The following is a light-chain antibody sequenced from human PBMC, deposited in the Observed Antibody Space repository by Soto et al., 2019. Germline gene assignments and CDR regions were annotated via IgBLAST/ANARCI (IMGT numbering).Light chain of an antibody. CDR2: GAS. J-gene: IGKJ2*01. Sequence: EIVLTQSPGTLSLSPGERATLSCRASQSVSSSYLAWYQQKPGQAPRLLIYGASSRATGIPDRFSGSGSGTVFTLTIIRLEPEDFAVYYCQQYGSSPKYTFGQGTKLEIK. CDR3: QQYGSSPKYT. CDR1: QSVSSSY. V-gene: IGKV3-20*01.